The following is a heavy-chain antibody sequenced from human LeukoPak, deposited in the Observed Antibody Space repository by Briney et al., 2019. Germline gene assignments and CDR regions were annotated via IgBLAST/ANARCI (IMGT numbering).Heavy chain of an antibody. J-gene: IGHJ4*02. CDR2: MNPNSGNT. V-gene: IGHV1-8*01. CDR3: ARQNMITFGGVIVIGYYFDY. Sequence: ASVKVSCKASGYTFTSYDINWVRQATGQGLEWMGWMNPNSGNTGYAQKFQGRVTMTRDTSTSTVYMELSSLRSEDTAVYYCARQNMITFGGVIVIGYYFDYWGQGTLVTVSS. CDR1: GYTFTSYD. D-gene: IGHD3-16*02.